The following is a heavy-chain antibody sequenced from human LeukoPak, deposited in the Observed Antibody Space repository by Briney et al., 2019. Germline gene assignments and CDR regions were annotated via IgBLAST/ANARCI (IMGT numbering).Heavy chain of an antibody. CDR3: ARGSAAAGYPVDY. J-gene: IGHJ4*02. D-gene: IGHD6-13*01. CDR2: IYYSGST. V-gene: IGHV4-59*01. Sequence: SSETLSLTCTVSGDSISGYYWSWIRQPPGRGLEWIGYIYYSGSTNYNPSLKSRVTISVDTSKNQFSLKLTSVTAADTAVYYCARGSAAAGYPVDYWGQGTLVTVSS. CDR1: GDSISGYY.